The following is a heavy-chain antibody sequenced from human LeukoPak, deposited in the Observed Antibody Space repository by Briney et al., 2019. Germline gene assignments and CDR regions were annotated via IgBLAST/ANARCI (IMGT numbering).Heavy chain of an antibody. Sequence: GGSLRLSCAASGFTFSSYSMNWVRQAPGKGLEWVSSISSSSYIYYADSVKGRFTISRDNAKNSLYLQMNSLRAEDTAVYYCARDWNYYGSEYWGQGTLVTVSS. V-gene: IGHV3-21*01. J-gene: IGHJ4*02. CDR1: GFTFSSYS. CDR2: ISSSSYI. D-gene: IGHD3-10*01. CDR3: ARDWNYYGSEY.